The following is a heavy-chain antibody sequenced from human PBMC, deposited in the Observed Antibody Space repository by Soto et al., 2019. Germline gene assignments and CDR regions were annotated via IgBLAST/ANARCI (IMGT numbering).Heavy chain of an antibody. D-gene: IGHD6-13*01. CDR1: GFTFSGFD. J-gene: IGHJ4*02. CDR2: IGTAGDT. V-gene: IGHV3-13*01. Sequence: GGSLRLSCEASGFTFSGFDMHWVRQPTGKGLEWVSSIGTAGDTYYAVSVKGRFTISRDNAKNSLSLQMNSLRAGDMAVYFCAKSQEIGTHFFDSWGQGTQVTVS. CDR3: AKSQEIGTHFFDS.